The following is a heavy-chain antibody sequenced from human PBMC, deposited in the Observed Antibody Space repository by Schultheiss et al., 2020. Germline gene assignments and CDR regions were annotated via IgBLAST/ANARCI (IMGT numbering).Heavy chain of an antibody. J-gene: IGHJ5*02. Sequence: ASVKVSCKASGYTFTGYYMHWVRQAPGQGLEWMGRINPNSGGTNYAQKFQGRVTMTRNTSISTAYMELSSLRSEDTAVYYCARVGYCSGGSCYSAEVDWFDPWGQGTLVNVSS. D-gene: IGHD2-15*01. V-gene: IGHV1-2*06. CDR1: GYTFTGYY. CDR3: ARVGYCSGGSCYSAEVDWFDP. CDR2: INPNSGGT.